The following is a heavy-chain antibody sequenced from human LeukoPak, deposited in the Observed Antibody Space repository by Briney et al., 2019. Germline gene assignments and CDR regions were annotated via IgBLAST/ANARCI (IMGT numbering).Heavy chain of an antibody. J-gene: IGHJ6*02. V-gene: IGHV3-30*18. CDR3: AKDSGQGAPTHYYYYGMDV. CDR2: ISYDGSNK. Sequence: EPGRSLRLSCAASGFTFSSYGMHWVRQAPGKGLEWVAVISYDGSNKYYADSVKGRFTISRDNSKNTLYLQMSSLRAEDTAVYYCAKDSGQGAPTHYYYYGMDVWGQGTTVTVSS. D-gene: IGHD3-10*01. CDR1: GFTFSSYG.